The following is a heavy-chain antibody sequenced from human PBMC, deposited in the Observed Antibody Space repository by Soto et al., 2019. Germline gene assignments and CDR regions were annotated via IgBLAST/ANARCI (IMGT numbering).Heavy chain of an antibody. V-gene: IGHV1-18*01. J-gene: IGHJ3*02. D-gene: IGHD3-9*01. CDR3: ARAGLRYFDWLLIGAFDI. CDR1: GYTFTSYG. Sequence: GASVKVSCKASGYTFTSYGISWVRQAPGQGLEWMGWISAYNGNTNYAQKLQGRVTMTTDTSTSTAYMELSSLRSEDTAVYYCARAGLRYFDWLLIGAFDIWGQGTMVTVSS. CDR2: ISAYNGNT.